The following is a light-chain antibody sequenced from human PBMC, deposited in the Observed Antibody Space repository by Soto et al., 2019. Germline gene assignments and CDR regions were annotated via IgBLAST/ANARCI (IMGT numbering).Light chain of an antibody. CDR2: GAS. J-gene: IGKJ1*01. V-gene: IGKV3-15*01. Sequence: EIVMTQSPATLSVSPGERATLSCRASQSVSSNLAWYQQKPGQAPRLLIYGASTRATGIPARFSGSGSGTEFTLTISSLQSEDFAVYYGQQYNNRPWTFGQGTKVEIK. CDR1: QSVSSN. CDR3: QQYNNRPWT.